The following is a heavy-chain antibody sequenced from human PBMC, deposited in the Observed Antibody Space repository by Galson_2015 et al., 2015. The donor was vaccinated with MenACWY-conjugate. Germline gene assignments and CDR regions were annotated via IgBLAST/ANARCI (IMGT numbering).Heavy chain of an antibody. CDR3: AKGGPGADMYFDY. V-gene: IGHV3-23*01. D-gene: IGHD2-2*01. CDR1: EFTFNTYA. CDR2: IISSGAVT. Sequence: SLRLSCAASEFTFNTYAMSWVRQAAGKGPEWVSGIISSGAVTHYADSVKGRFTISRDDSKNTLFLQMNSLRVEDTAVYYCAKGGPGADMYFDYWGQGSLVTVSS. J-gene: IGHJ4*02.